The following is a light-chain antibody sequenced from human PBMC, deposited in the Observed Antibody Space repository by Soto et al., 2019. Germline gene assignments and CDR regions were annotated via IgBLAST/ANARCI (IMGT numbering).Light chain of an antibody. V-gene: IGLV1-40*01. Sequence: QSVLTQPPSASGAPGQRVTISCTGSTSNIGAGSDVHWYQQLPGTAPKLLINGNNNRPSGVPDRFSGSKSGTSASLAITGLQAEDEADYYCQSYDSSLSGVVFGGGTKVTVL. J-gene: IGLJ3*02. CDR2: GNN. CDR1: TSNIGAGSD. CDR3: QSYDSSLSGVV.